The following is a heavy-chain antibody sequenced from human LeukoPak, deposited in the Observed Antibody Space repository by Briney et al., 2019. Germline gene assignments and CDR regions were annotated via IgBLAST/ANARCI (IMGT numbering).Heavy chain of an antibody. CDR3: ATHTVAATGLGAFDI. J-gene: IGHJ3*02. Sequence: GASVKVSCKASGYTFTSFGISWVRQAPGQGLEWMGWISAYNGNTNYAQKLQGRVTMSTDTSTSTAYMELRSLRSDDTAVYYCATHTVAATGLGAFDIWGQGTMVTVSS. D-gene: IGHD2-15*01. CDR2: ISAYNGNT. V-gene: IGHV1-18*01. CDR1: GYTFTSFG.